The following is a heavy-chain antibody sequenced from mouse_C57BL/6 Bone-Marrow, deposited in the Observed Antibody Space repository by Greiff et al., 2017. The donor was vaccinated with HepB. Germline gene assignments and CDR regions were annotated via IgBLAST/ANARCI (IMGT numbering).Heavy chain of an antibody. Sequence: EVHLVESGAELVRPGASVKLSCTASGFNFKDDYMHWVKQRPEQGLEWIGWIDPENGDTEYASKFQGKATITADTSSNTASLQLSSLTSEDTAVYYCTGDSSGYGGCAYWGQGTVATVSA. CDR3: TGDSSGYGGCAY. CDR1: GFNFKDDY. J-gene: IGHJ3*01. CDR2: IDPENGDT. V-gene: IGHV14-4*01. D-gene: IGHD3-2*02.